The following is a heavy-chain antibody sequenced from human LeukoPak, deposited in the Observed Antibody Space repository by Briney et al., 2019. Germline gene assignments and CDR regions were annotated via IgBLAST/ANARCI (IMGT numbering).Heavy chain of an antibody. Sequence: VASVKVSCKASGYTFTSYYMHWVRQAPGQGLEWMGIINPSGGSTSYAQKFQGRVTMTRDTSTSTVYMELSSVTAADTAVYYCARRSGYIDPHFDYWGQGTLVTVSS. CDR2: INPSGGST. CDR1: GYTFTSYY. V-gene: IGHV1-46*01. CDR3: ARRSGYIDPHFDY. J-gene: IGHJ4*02. D-gene: IGHD3-3*01.